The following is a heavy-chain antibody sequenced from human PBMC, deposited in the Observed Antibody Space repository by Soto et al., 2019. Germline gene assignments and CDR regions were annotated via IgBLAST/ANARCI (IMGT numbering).Heavy chain of an antibody. V-gene: IGHV6-1*01. D-gene: IGHD6-13*01. CDR3: VREKQRVLAAPGIIFDY. CDR1: GDSVSSNSAA. Sequence: PSQTLSLTCAISGDSVSSNSAAWNWIRQSPSRGLEWLGRTYYRSKWFNDYAVSVKGRITINPDTSKNQFSLQLNSVTPEDTAVYFCVREKQRVLAAPGIIFDYWGQGTQVTVSS. CDR2: TYYRSKWFN. J-gene: IGHJ4*02.